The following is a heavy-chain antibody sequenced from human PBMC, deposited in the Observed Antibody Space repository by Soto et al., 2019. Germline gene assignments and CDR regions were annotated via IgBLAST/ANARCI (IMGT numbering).Heavy chain of an antibody. V-gene: IGHV4-34*01. CDR1: GGSFSGYY. CDR3: ARGPRGYCSSTSCYGISYYYYYMDV. Sequence: SETLSLTCAVYGGSFSGYYWSWIRQPPGKGLEWIGEINHSGSTNYNPSLKSRVTISVDTSKNQFSLKLSSVTAADTAVYYCARGPRGYCSSTSCYGISYYYYYMDVWGKGTTVTVS. J-gene: IGHJ6*03. D-gene: IGHD2-2*01. CDR2: INHSGST.